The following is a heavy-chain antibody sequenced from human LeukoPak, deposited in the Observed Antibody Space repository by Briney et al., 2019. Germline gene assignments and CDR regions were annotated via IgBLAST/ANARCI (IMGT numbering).Heavy chain of an antibody. CDR2: KYYTGTT. J-gene: IGHJ4*02. V-gene: IGHV4-59*08. D-gene: IGHD6-19*01. Sequence: SETLSLTCSISGGSIDNWYWSWIRQPPGKGPEWIGYKYYTGTTNYNPSLESRVTLSVDTTKNQLSLKLRSVTATDTAVYYCARVDTWDSSGWYYFDYWGQGTLVTVSS. CDR3: ARVDTWDSSGWYYFDY. CDR1: GGSIDNWY.